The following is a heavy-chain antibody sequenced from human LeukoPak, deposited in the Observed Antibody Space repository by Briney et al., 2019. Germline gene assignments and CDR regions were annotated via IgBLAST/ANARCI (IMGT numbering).Heavy chain of an antibody. CDR2: IYYSGST. CDR3: ARVSGSYFDY. Sequence: SETLSLTCTVSGGSISSYYWSWIRQPPGKGLGWIGYIYYSGSTNYNPSLKSRVTISVDTSKNQFSLKLSSVTAADTAVYYCARVSGSYFDYWGQGTLVTVSS. V-gene: IGHV4-59*01. CDR1: GGSISSYY. J-gene: IGHJ4*02. D-gene: IGHD1-26*01.